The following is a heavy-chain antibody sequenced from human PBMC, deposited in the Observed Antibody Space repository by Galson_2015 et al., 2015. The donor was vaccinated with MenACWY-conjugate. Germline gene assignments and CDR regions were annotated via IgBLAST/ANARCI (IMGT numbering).Heavy chain of an antibody. Sequence: SLRLSCAASGFTFSSYAMSWVRQAPGKGLEWVSAITASGLSTYYAGSVKGRFTISRDSSKNTLYQQMNSLRVEDTALYYCAKRVRGYSYSFDYWGQGTLVTVSS. J-gene: IGHJ4*02. V-gene: IGHV3-23*01. CDR2: ITASGLST. CDR1: GFTFSSYA. CDR3: AKRVRGYSYSFDY. D-gene: IGHD5-18*01.